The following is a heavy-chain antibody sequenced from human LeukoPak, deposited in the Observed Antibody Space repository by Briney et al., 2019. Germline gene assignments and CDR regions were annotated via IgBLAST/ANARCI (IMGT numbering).Heavy chain of an antibody. CDR2: IYHSGST. CDR1: GGSISSGGYS. Sequence: PSQTLSLTCAVSGGSISSGGYSWSWIRQPPGKGLEWIGYIYHSGSTYYNPSLKSRVTISVDRSKNQFSLKLSSVTAADTAVYYCARETDDLFDYWGRGTLVTVSS. CDR3: ARETDDLFDY. J-gene: IGHJ4*02. V-gene: IGHV4-30-2*01.